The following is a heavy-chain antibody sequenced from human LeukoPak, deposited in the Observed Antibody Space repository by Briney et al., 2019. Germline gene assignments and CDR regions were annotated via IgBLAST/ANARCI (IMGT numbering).Heavy chain of an antibody. D-gene: IGHD3-16*02. CDR1: GFTFSSYS. CDR2: ISSSSSYI. CDR3: ARDPAYDYVWGSYPDY. V-gene: IGHV3-21*01. J-gene: IGHJ4*02. Sequence: GGSLRLSCAASGFTFSSYSMNWVRQAPGKGLEWVSSISSSSSYIYYADSVKGRFTISRDNAKNSLYLQMNGLRAEDTAVYYCARDPAYDYVWGSYPDYWGQGTLVTVSS.